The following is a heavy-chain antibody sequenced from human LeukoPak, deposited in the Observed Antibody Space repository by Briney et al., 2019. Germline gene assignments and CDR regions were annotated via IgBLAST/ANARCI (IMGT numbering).Heavy chain of an antibody. D-gene: IGHD3-10*01. CDR1: GGSISSSNW. CDR3: ARTRYYYNSRSYGAPYYFDY. J-gene: IGHJ4*02. CDR2: IYHSGTT. V-gene: IGHV4-4*02. Sequence: SETLSLTCAVSGGSISSSNWWSWVRQPPGKGLEWIGEIYHSGTTNYNPSLKSRVTISVDTSKNQFSLKLSSVTAADTAVYYCARTRYYYNSRSYGAPYYFDYWGQGTLVTVSS.